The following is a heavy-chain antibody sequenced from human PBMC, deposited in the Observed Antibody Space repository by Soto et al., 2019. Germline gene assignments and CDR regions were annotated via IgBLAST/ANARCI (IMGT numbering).Heavy chain of an antibody. D-gene: IGHD7-27*01. CDR1: GGSISSGDYY. J-gene: IGHJ4*02. CDR2: INHSGST. Sequence: SETLSLTCTVSGGSISSGDYYWSWTRQPPGKGLEWIGEINHSGSTNYNPSLKSRVTISVDTSKNQFSLKLSSVTAADTAVYYCARRWGRTFDYWGQGTLVTVSS. CDR3: ARRWGRTFDY. V-gene: IGHV4-30-4*01.